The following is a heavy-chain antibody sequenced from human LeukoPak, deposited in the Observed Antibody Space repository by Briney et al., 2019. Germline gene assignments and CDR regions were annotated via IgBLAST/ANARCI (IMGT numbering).Heavy chain of an antibody. CDR1: GFTFSTYW. V-gene: IGHV3-74*03. CDR2: IKRDGSSI. CDR3: ARDLDYGGRSNFDH. J-gene: IGHJ4*02. Sequence: PGGSLRLSCAASGFTFSTYWMHWVRQVPGKGLVWVSRIKRDGSSIMYADSVRGRFTISRDNAKNTLYLQMNSLRAEDTAVYYCARDLDYGGRSNFDHWGQGTLVTVSS. D-gene: IGHD4-23*01.